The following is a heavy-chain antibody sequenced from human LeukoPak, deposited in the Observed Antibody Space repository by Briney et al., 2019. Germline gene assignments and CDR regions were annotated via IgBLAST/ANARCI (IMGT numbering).Heavy chain of an antibody. D-gene: IGHD3-10*01. V-gene: IGHV4-39*06. CDR3: ARGLGPGNWFDP. CDR2: IFYSGST. J-gene: IGHJ5*02. CDR1: GGSIRTANYY. Sequence: SETLSLTCTVSGGSIRTANYYWGWIRQPPGKGLEWIGNIFYSGSTYYSPSLKSRVNISLDTSRNQFPLKLSSVTAADTAMFYCARGLGPGNWFDPWGQGTLVTVSS.